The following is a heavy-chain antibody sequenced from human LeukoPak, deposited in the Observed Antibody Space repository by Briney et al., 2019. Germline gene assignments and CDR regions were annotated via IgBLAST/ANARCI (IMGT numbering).Heavy chain of an antibody. D-gene: IGHD2-2*01. J-gene: IGHJ5*02. CDR1: GYTFTGYY. CDR3: AREVGYSSSYYGRFDP. Sequence: GASVKVSCKASGYTFTGYYMHWVRQAPGQGLEWMGRVNPNNGVPNYAQKFQGRVTTTRDTAISTFYMELNSLRSDDTAVYFCAREVGYSSSYYGRFDPWGQGTLVIVSS. V-gene: IGHV1-2*06. CDR2: VNPNNGVP.